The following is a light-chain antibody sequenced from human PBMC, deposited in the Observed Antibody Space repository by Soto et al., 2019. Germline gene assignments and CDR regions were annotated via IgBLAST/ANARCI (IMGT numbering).Light chain of an antibody. CDR2: KAS. CDR3: QQYNSYPYT. CDR1: QSISSW. Sequence: DIQMTQSPSTLSACVGDRVTITCRASQSISSWLAWYQQKPGKAPKLLIYKASSLESRVPSRFGGSGSGTEFTLTISSLQPDDFATYYCQQYNSYPYTFGQGTKVHIK. V-gene: IGKV1-5*03. J-gene: IGKJ2*01.